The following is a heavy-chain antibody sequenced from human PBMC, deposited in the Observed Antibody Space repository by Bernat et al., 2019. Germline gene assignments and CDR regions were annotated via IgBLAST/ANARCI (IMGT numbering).Heavy chain of an antibody. D-gene: IGHD3-16*01. J-gene: IGHJ4*02. Sequence: QVQLVESGGGVVQPGRSLRLSCAASGFTFSSYGMHWVRQAPGKGLEGVAVIWYDGSNKYYADSVKGRFTISRDNSKNTLYLQMNSLRAEDTAVYYCARGGFGGYLRPYYFDYWGQGTLVTVSS. V-gene: IGHV3-33*01. CDR2: IWYDGSNK. CDR3: ARGGFGGYLRPYYFDY. CDR1: GFTFSSYG.